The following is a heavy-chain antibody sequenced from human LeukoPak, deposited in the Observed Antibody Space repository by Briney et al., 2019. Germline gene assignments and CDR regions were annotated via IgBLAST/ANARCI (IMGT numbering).Heavy chain of an antibody. CDR1: GFTFSDYY. J-gene: IGHJ4*02. CDR2: MSSSGSHT. CDR3: VKDLGYGDGLWASPFDI. Sequence: PGGSLRLSCAASGFTFSDYYMSRVRQATGTDLEYVSAMSSSGSHTYYADSVKGRFTLSRDTSKNTLYLQMSSLRADDTAVYYCVKDLGYGDGLWASPFDIWGQGTLVTVSS. V-gene: IGHV3-64D*08. D-gene: IGHD4-17*01.